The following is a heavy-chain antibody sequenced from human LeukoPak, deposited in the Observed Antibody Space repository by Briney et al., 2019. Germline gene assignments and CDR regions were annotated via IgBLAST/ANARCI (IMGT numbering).Heavy chain of an antibody. V-gene: IGHV5-51*01. CDR2: IYPGDSDT. CDR3: ARNQRSGGSWSTPYYYYYYGMDV. Sequence: GESLKISCKGSGYSFTSYWIGWVRQMPGKGLEWMGIIYPGDSDTRYSPSFQGQVTISADKSISTAYLQWSSLKASDTAMYYCARNQRSGGSWSTPYYYYYYGMDVWGQGTTVTVSS. D-gene: IGHD6-13*01. CDR1: GYSFTSYW. J-gene: IGHJ6*02.